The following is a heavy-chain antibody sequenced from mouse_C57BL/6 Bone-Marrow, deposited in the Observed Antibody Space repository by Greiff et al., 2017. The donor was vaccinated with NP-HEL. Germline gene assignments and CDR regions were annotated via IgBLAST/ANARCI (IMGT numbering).Heavy chain of an antibody. Sequence: QVQLQQSGAELVKPGASVKLSCKASGYTFTSYWMQWVKQRPGQGLEWIGEIDPSDSYTNYNQKFKGKATLTVDTSSSTAYMQLSSLTSEDSAVYYCARGYYGRGFDYWGQGTTLTVSS. D-gene: IGHD1-1*01. V-gene: IGHV1-50*01. CDR3: ARGYYGRGFDY. CDR2: IDPSDSYT. J-gene: IGHJ2*01. CDR1: GYTFTSYW.